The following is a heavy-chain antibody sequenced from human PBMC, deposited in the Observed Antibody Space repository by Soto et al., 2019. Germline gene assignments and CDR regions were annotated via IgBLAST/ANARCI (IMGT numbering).Heavy chain of an antibody. CDR1: GYTFTSYG. CDR2: ISAYNGNT. CDR3: ARRADSYCSSTSCYLFDP. D-gene: IGHD2-2*01. J-gene: IGHJ5*02. V-gene: IGHV1-18*01. Sequence: GASVKVSCKASGYTFTSYGISWVRQAPGQGLERMGWISAYNGNTNYAQKLQGRVTMTTDTSTSTAYMELRSLRSDDTAVYYCARRADSYCSSTSCYLFDPWGQGTLVTGSS.